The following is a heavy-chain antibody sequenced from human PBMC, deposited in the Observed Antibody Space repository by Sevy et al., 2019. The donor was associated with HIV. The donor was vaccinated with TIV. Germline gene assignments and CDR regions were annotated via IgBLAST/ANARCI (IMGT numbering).Heavy chain of an antibody. V-gene: IGHV3-48*03. J-gene: IGHJ5*02. Sequence: GGSLRLSCEASGFTFSSSEMNWVRQAPGKGLEWLSYISSSGTTIYYTDSVKGRFTISRDNAKNSLYLQMNSLRAEDTAVYYCAGVDAYYDKGFDPWGQGTLVTVSS. CDR1: GFTFSSSE. CDR3: AGVDAYYDKGFDP. CDR2: ISSSGTTI. D-gene: IGHD3-22*01.